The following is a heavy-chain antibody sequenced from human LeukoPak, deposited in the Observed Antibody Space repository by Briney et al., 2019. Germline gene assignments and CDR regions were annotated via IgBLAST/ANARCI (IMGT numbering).Heavy chain of an antibody. V-gene: IGHV4-4*07. CDR1: GGSISSYY. CDR2: IYTSGST. J-gene: IGHJ5*02. D-gene: IGHD2-2*01. CDR3: ARDYYCSSTSCYVGNWFDP. Sequence: SETLSLTCTVSGGSISSYYWSWIRQPAGKGLEWIGRIYTSGSTNYNPSLKSRVTMSVDTSKNQFSLKLSSVTAADTAVYYCARDYYCSSTSCYVGNWFDPWGQGTLVTVSS.